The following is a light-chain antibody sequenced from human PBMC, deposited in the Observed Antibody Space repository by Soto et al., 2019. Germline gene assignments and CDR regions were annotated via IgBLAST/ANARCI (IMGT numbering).Light chain of an antibody. CDR2: EGS. J-gene: IGLJ1*01. CDR1: SSDVGSYNL. CDR3: CAYAGSSTFDV. V-gene: IGLV2-23*03. Sequence: HSELTQPASGSGSPGQSSTISCTRTSSDVGSYNLVSWYQQHPGKAPKLMIYEGSKRPSGVSNRFSGSKSGNTASLTISGLQAEDEADYYCCAYAGSSTFDVFGTGTKVTVL.